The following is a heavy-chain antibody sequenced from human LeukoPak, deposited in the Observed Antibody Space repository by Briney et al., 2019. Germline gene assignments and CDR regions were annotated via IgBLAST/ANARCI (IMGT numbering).Heavy chain of an antibody. V-gene: IGHV4-30-4*01. CDR2: IYYSGST. D-gene: IGHD6-19*01. CDR1: GGSISSGDYY. Sequence: PSETLSLTCTVSGGSISSGDYYWSWIRQPPGKGLEWIGYIYYSGSTYYNPSLKSRVTISVDTSKNQFSLKLSSVTAADTAVYYCARHRNSIAVGSNYYFDYWGQGTLVTVSS. CDR3: ARHRNSIAVGSNYYFDY. J-gene: IGHJ4*02.